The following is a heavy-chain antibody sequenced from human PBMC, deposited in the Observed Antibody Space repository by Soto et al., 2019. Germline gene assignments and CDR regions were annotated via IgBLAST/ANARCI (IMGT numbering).Heavy chain of an antibody. Sequence: SETLSLTCTVSGGSITNTNYYWSWIRQSPGEGLEWIGHIYSSESAYYNNPSLRSRVSMSIDTSKDQFSLKLKSVTAADTALYFCARQRTSVVTQAYFDVWGPGSLVTVSS. CDR3: ARQRTSVVTQAYFDV. V-gene: IGHV4-39*01. D-gene: IGHD2-21*02. CDR1: GGSITNTNYY. CDR2: IYSSESA. J-gene: IGHJ4*02.